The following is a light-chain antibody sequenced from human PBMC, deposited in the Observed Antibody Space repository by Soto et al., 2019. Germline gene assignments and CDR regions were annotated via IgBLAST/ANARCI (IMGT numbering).Light chain of an antibody. Sequence: DIQMTQSPSSLSASVGDRVAITCRASQDVRNELGWYQQKPGKVPKLLIYAASTLQSGVPSRFSGSGSGTDFTLTISSLQPEDVATYYCQKFNSVPHTFGQGTKLEIK. CDR1: QDVRNE. V-gene: IGKV1-27*01. CDR3: QKFNSVPHT. CDR2: AAS. J-gene: IGKJ2*01.